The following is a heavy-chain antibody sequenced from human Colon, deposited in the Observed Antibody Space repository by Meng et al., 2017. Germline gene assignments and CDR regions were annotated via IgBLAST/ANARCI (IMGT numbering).Heavy chain of an antibody. V-gene: IGHV3-7*01. J-gene: IGHJ4*02. CDR2: IKQDGSEK. D-gene: IGHD3-22*01. CDR1: GFTFTSYW. Sequence: GESLKISCIASGFTFTSYWMSWVRQAPGKGLEWVANIKQDGSEKYYVDSVKGRFTISRDNAKNSLYLQMNSLRPEDAAVYYCARALDYYDSSGYYHWGQGTLVNVSS. CDR3: ARALDYYDSSGYYH.